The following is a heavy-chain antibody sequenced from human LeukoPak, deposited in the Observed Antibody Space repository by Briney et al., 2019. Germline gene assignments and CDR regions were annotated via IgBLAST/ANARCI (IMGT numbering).Heavy chain of an antibody. CDR3: ARRWEGDYGMDV. CDR1: GYTFTGYY. V-gene: IGHV1-2*02. D-gene: IGHD1-26*01. CDR2: INPNSGGT. Sequence: ASVKVSCKASGYTFTGYYMHWVRQAPGQGLEWMGWINPNSGGTNYAQKFQGRVTMTRDTSISTAYMELSRLRSDDTAVYYCARRWEGDYGMDVWGRGTTVTVSS. J-gene: IGHJ6*02.